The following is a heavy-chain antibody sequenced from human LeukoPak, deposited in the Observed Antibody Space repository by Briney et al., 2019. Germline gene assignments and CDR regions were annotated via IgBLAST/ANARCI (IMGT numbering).Heavy chain of an antibody. CDR1: GFIFSSYS. CDR3: ARDRSGSYPNWFDP. D-gene: IGHD3-10*01. CDR2: ITGDGANT. V-gene: IGHV3-23*01. J-gene: IGHJ5*02. Sequence: GGSLRLSCAASGFIFSSYSMSWVRQAPGKGLEWVSAITGDGANTFYADSVKGRFTISRDNSKNTMYLQMNSLRAEDTALYYCARDRSGSYPNWFDPWGQGTLVTVSS.